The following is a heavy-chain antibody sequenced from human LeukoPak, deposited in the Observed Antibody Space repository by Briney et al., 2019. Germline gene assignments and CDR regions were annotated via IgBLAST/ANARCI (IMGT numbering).Heavy chain of an antibody. Sequence: PSETLSLTCAVYGGSFSGYYWSWIRQPPGKGLEWIGEINHSGSTNYNSSLKSRVTISVDTSKNQFSLKLGSVTAADTAVYYCARATIFGYFDYWGQGTLVTVSS. CDR2: INHSGST. CDR1: GGSFSGYY. V-gene: IGHV4-34*01. CDR3: ARATIFGYFDY. J-gene: IGHJ4*02. D-gene: IGHD3-3*01.